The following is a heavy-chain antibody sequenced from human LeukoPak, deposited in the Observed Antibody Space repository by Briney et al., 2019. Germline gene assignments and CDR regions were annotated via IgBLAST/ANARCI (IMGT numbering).Heavy chain of an antibody. CDR1: GFTFSSYW. V-gene: IGHV3-7*01. J-gene: IGHJ4*02. CDR3: ARLNRYCSGGSCLHFDY. CDR2: IKQDGSEK. D-gene: IGHD2-15*01. Sequence: PGGSLRLSCAASGFTFSSYWMSWVRQAPGMGLEWVANIKQDGSEKYYVDSVKGRFTFSRDNAKNSLYLQMNSLRAEDTAVYYCARLNRYCSGGSCLHFDYWGQGTLVTVSS.